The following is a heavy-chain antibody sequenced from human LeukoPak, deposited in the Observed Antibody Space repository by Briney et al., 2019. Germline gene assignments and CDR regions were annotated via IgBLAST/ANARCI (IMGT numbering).Heavy chain of an antibody. J-gene: IGHJ4*02. CDR3: AMGPYYYDSSGYYY. V-gene: IGHV3-74*01. CDR1: GSTFTSYW. CDR2: INSDGSST. Sequence: GGSLRLSCAASGSTFTSYWMHWVRQAPGKGLVWVSRINSDGSSTNYADSVKGRFIISRDNAKNTLYLQMNSLRAEDTAVYYCAMGPYYYDSSGYYYWGQGTLVTVSS. D-gene: IGHD3-22*01.